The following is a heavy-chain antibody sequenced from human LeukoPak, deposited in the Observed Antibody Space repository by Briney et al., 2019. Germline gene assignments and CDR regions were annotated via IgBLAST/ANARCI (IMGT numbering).Heavy chain of an antibody. V-gene: IGHV1-46*01. J-gene: IGHJ4*02. CDR1: GYTFTSYY. CDR2: INPSGGST. CDR3: ARGPVVSGTRAALLRGYSGYWEPNY. Sequence: ASVKVSCKASGYTFTSYYMHWVRQAPGQGLEWMGIINPSGGSTSYAQKFQGRVTMTRDTSTSTVYMELSSLRSEDPAVYYCARGPVVSGTRAALLRGYSGYWEPNYWGQGTLVTGSS. D-gene: IGHD5-12*01.